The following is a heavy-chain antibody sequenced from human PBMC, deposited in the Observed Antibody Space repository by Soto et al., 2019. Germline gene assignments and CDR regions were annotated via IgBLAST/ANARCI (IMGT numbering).Heavy chain of an antibody. V-gene: IGHV4-34*01. CDR3: TRHEGGAAAVRPLDY. CDR1: GGSFSGYY. CDR2: INHSGST. Sequence: SETLSLTCAVYGGSFSGYYWSWIRQPPGKGLEWIGEINHSGSTNYNPSLKSRVTMSVDTSTNQFSLKLNSVTAADTAVYYCTRHEGGAAAVRPLDYWGQGTLFTVSS. D-gene: IGHD6-13*01. J-gene: IGHJ4*02.